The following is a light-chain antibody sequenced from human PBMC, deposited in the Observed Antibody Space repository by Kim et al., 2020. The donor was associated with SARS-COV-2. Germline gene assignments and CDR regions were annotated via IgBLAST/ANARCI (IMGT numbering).Light chain of an antibody. V-gene: IGLV6-57*02. J-gene: IGLJ2*01. CDR3: QSYNRDNVL. Sequence: GKTVTITCPWRSGSIDDKYVQWDQQRPGGVPTVVIYEDDQRASGVSDRFSGSIDNASNSASLTISELRTEDEADYYCQSYNRDNVLFGGGTQLTVL. CDR2: EDD. CDR1: SGSIDDKY.